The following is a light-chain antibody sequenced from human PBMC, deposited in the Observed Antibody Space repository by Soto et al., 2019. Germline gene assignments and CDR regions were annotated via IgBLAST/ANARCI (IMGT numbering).Light chain of an antibody. V-gene: IGKV3-20*01. CDR1: QSISSNY. Sequence: DIVMTQSPGTLSLSPGERATLSCRASQSISSNYLAWYQQKPGQSPRLLIYGASSRATGIPDRFSGRGSGTDFPLTISRLEPEDFAVYFCQQYGTSPRTFGQGTKVEIK. J-gene: IGKJ1*01. CDR3: QQYGTSPRT. CDR2: GAS.